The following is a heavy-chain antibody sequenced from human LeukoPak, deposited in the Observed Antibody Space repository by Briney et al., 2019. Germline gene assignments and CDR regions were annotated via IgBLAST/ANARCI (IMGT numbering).Heavy chain of an antibody. CDR3: AKDLPGEIVGATSAYYYYGMDV. V-gene: IGHV3-23*01. CDR2: ISGSGGST. D-gene: IGHD1-26*01. CDR1: GFTFSSYA. Sequence: GGSLRLSCAASGFTFSSYAMSWVRQAPGKGLERVSAISGSGGSTYYADSVKGRFTISRDNSKNTLYLQMNSLRAEDTAVYYCAKDLPGEIVGATSAYYYYGMDVWGQGTTVTVSS. J-gene: IGHJ6*02.